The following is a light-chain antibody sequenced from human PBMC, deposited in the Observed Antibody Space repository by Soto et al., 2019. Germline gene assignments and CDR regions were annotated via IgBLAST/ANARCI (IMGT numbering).Light chain of an antibody. V-gene: IGKV3-15*01. CDR2: DIS. CDR1: QDVTTN. Sequence: EISMTQVSAILAGPPGGGAPLFFRAAQDVTTNFAWYQLRRGQPPRLLIYDISTRATGVPARFSGSGSGTEFTLTSSGLQSEDFALYFCQQYNNWPFSFGPGTRLEIK. J-gene: IGKJ5*01. CDR3: QQYNNWPFS.